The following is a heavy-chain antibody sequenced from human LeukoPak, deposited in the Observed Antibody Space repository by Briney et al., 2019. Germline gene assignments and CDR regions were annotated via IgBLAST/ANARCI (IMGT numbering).Heavy chain of an antibody. CDR3: ASLRSSSGWPGVADY. CDR2: IYPGDSDT. CDR1: GYSFTSYW. D-gene: IGHD6-19*01. J-gene: IGHJ4*02. Sequence: GESLKISCKGSGYSFTSYWIGWVRQMPGKGLGWMGIIYPGDSDTRYSPSFQGQVTISADKSISTAYLQWSSLKASDTAMYYCASLRSSSGWPGVADYWGQGTLVTVSS. V-gene: IGHV5-51*01.